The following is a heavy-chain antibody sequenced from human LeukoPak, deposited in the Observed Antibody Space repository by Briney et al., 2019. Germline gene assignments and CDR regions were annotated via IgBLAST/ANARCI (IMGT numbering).Heavy chain of an antibody. Sequence: GSLRLSCAASGFTFSSYAMSWVRQAPGKGLKWVSGISGSGRSTYYAASVKGRFSISRDSSKNTMYLQMNSLRADDTAVYYCAKESVAGLDYYYDMDVWGQGTTVTVSS. V-gene: IGHV3-23*01. J-gene: IGHJ6*02. CDR3: AKESVAGLDYYYDMDV. CDR2: ISGSGRST. CDR1: GFTFSSYA. D-gene: IGHD6-19*01.